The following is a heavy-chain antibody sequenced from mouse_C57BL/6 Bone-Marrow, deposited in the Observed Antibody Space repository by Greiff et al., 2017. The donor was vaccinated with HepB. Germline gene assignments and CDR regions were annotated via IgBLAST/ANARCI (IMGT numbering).Heavy chain of an antibody. CDR2: ILPGSGST. D-gene: IGHD1-1*01. CDR3: ARTKFNSCYYYGFAY. J-gene: IGHJ3*01. CDR1: GYTFTGYW. V-gene: IGHV1-9*01. Sequence: VQLQQSGAELMKPGASVKLSCKATGYTFTGYWIEWVKQRPGHGLEWIGEILPGSGSTNYNEKFKGKATFTADKSSNTAYMQLSSLTTDDSAIYYCARTKFNSCYYYGFAYWGQGTLVTVSA.